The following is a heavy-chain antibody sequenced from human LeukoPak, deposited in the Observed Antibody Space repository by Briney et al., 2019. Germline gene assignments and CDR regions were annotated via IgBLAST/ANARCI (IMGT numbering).Heavy chain of an antibody. CDR2: IKSKTDGGTT. Sequence: GGSLRLSCAASGFTFSNAWMSWVRQAPGKGLEWVGRIKSKTDGGTTDYAAPVKGRFTISRDDSKNTLYLQMNSLKTEDTAVYYCTTDFPSMQWLATLDYWGQGTLVTVSS. J-gene: IGHJ4*02. D-gene: IGHD6-19*01. CDR1: GFTFSNAW. V-gene: IGHV3-15*01. CDR3: TTDFPSMQWLATLDY.